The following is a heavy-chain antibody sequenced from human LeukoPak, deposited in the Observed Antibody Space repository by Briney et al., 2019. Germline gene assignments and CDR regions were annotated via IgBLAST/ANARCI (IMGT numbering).Heavy chain of an antibody. V-gene: IGHV4-30-2*01. D-gene: IGHD3-22*01. CDR3: AREGYYDSSGYNWFDP. CDR1: GGSISSGGYS. J-gene: IGHJ5*02. Sequence: SETLSLTCAVSGGSISSGGYSWSWIRQPPGRGLEWIGYIYHSGSTYYNPSLKSRVTISVDRSKNQFSLRLTSVTAADTAVYYCAREGYYDSSGYNWFDPWGQGTLVTVSS. CDR2: IYHSGST.